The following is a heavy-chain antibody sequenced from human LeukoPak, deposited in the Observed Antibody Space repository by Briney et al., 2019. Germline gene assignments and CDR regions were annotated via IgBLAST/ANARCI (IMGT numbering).Heavy chain of an antibody. D-gene: IGHD6-13*01. CDR1: GYTFTSYY. CDR3: ARGYSSSWYSETDDY. J-gene: IGHJ4*02. V-gene: IGHV1-46*01. Sequence: GASVKVSCKASGYTFTSYYMHWVRQAPGQGLEWMGIINPSGGSTSYAQKFQGRVTMTTDTSTSTAYMELRSLRSDDTAVYYCARGYSSSWYSETDDYWGQGTLVTVS. CDR2: INPSGGST.